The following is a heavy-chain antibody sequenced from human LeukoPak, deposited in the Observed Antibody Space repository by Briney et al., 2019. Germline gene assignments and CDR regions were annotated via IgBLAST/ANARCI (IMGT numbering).Heavy chain of an antibody. J-gene: IGHJ5*02. CDR1: GGSISSYY. Sequence: SETLSLTCTVSGGSISSYYWSWIRQPPGKGLEWIGYIYYSGSTNYNPSLKSRVTISVDTSKNQFSLKLSYVTAADTAVYYCARGIRYCSSTSCYRRFNWFDPWGQGTLVTVSS. D-gene: IGHD2-2*02. CDR3: ARGIRYCSSTSCYRRFNWFDP. V-gene: IGHV4-59*01. CDR2: IYYSGST.